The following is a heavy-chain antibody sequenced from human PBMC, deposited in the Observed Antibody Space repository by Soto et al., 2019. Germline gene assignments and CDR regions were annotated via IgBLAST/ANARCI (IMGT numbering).Heavy chain of an antibody. Sequence: ASVKVSCKVSGYTLTELSIHWVRQAPGKGLEWMGGFDPEDGETIYAQKFQGRVTMTEDTSTDTAYMELSSLRSEDTAVYYCATGFYDFWSGSAYYYMDVWGKGTTVTVSS. V-gene: IGHV1-24*01. CDR3: ATGFYDFWSGSAYYYMDV. CDR1: GYTLTELS. CDR2: FDPEDGET. D-gene: IGHD3-3*01. J-gene: IGHJ6*03.